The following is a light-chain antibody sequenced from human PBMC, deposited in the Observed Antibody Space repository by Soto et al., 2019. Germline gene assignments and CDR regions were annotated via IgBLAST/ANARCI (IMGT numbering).Light chain of an antibody. CDR1: QSVSNN. CDR2: GAS. J-gene: IGKJ4*01. Sequence: EIVMTQSPATLSVSPGERATLSCRASQSVSNNLAWYQQKPGQAPRLLIYGASTRATGIPARFSGSGSGTEFTLTISSLQSEDFAVYYCQQRSNWPPTFGGGTKVEIK. CDR3: QQRSNWPPT. V-gene: IGKV3-15*01.